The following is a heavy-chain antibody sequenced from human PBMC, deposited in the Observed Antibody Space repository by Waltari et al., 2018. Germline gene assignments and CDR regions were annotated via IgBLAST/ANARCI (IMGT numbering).Heavy chain of an antibody. V-gene: IGHV4-39*01. CDR3: ARQGIAAFPTYYFDY. D-gene: IGHD6-13*01. CDR1: GGSISSSSYY. Sequence: QLQLQESGPGLVKPSETLSLTCTVSGGSISSSSYYWGWIRQPPGKGLEWIGSIYYSGRTYYNPSLKSRVTIAVDTSKNQFSLKLSSVTAADTAVYYCARQGIAAFPTYYFDYWGQGTLVTVSS. CDR2: IYYSGRT. J-gene: IGHJ4*02.